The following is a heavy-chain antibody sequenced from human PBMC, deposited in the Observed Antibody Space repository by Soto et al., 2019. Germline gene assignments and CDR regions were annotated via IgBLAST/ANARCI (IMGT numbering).Heavy chain of an antibody. CDR2: IYSGGST. V-gene: IGHV3-53*01. CDR1: GFTVSSNY. Sequence: PGGSLRLSCAASGFTVSSNYISWVRQAPGKGLEWVSVIYSGGSTYYADSVKGRFTISRDNSKNTLYLQMNSLRAGDTAVYYCARAGGGGDCYSIHDAFDIWGQGTMVTVSS. D-gene: IGHD2-21*02. CDR3: ARAGGGGDCYSIHDAFDI. J-gene: IGHJ3*02.